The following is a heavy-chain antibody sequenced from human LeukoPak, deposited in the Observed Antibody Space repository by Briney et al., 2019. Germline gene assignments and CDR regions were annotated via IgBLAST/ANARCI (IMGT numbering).Heavy chain of an antibody. V-gene: IGHV4-30-4*01. CDR2: IYYSGST. J-gene: IGHJ4*02. CDR1: GGSISSGDYY. CDR3: ARDPLGYCSGGSCPSGY. D-gene: IGHD2-15*01. Sequence: PSETLSLTCTVSGGSISSGDYYWSWIRQPPGKGLEWIGYIYYSGSTYYNPSLKSRVTISVDTPKKQFSLKLSSVTAADTAVYYCARDPLGYCSGGSCPSGYWGQGTLVTVSS.